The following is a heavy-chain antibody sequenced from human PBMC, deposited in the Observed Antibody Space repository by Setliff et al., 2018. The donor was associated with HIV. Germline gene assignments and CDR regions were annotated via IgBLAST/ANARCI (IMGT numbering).Heavy chain of an antibody. CDR1: GFTFSTSS. D-gene: IGHD6-19*01. V-gene: IGHV3-48*01. CDR2: ISSTSSTI. CDR3: AREGSGWDPGY. J-gene: IGHJ4*02. Sequence: PGGSLSLSCAASGFTFSTSSMNWVRQAPGKGLEWVSYISSTSSTIYYADSVKGRFTISRDNAKNSLFLRMNSLRVEDTAVYYCAREGSGWDPGYWGQGSLVTVSS.